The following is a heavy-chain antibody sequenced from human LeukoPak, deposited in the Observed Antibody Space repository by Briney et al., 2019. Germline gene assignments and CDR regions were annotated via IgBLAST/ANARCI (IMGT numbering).Heavy chain of an antibody. CDR1: GFTFRSYW. CDR2: IKQDGSEK. V-gene: IGHV3-7*01. CDR3: ANGEVYFDY. D-gene: IGHD4-17*01. Sequence: PGGSLRLSCAASGFTFRSYWMSWVRQAPGKWLEWVANIKQDGSEKYYVDSVKGRFTISRDNAKNSLYLQMNSLRAEDTAVYYCANGEVYFDYWGQGTLVTVSS. J-gene: IGHJ4*02.